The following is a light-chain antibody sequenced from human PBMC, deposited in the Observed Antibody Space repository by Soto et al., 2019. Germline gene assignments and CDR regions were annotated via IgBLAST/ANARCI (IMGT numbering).Light chain of an antibody. V-gene: IGKV1-5*01. CDR1: QSISDW. CDR3: QEYKSAT. CDR2: DAS. J-gene: IGKJ2*01. Sequence: DILMTQSPSTLSASVGDRVTITCRASQSISDWLAWYQQKPGKAPKLLIYDASTLQSGVPSRFSGSGSGTEFTLTISSLQPDDFATYYCQEYKSATFGQGTKLEIE.